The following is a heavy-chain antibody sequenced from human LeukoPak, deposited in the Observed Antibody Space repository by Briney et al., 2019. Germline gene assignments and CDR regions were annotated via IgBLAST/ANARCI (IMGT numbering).Heavy chain of an antibody. D-gene: IGHD5-12*01. CDR3: ASGGYSGYDLMGPDYYYYYGMDV. Sequence: ASVKVSCKASGYTFTGYYMHWVRQAPGQGLEWMGWINPNSGGTNYAQKFQGRVTMTRDTSISTAYMELSRLRSDDTAVYYCASGGYSGYDLMGPDYYYYYGMDVWGQGTTVTVSS. V-gene: IGHV1-2*02. CDR1: GYTFTGYY. J-gene: IGHJ6*02. CDR2: INPNSGGT.